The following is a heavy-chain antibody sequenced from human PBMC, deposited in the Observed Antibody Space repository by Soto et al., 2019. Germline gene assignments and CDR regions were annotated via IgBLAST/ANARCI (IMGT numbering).Heavy chain of an antibody. V-gene: IGHV1-69*13. CDR1: GGTFSSYV. Sequence: SVKVSCKASGGTFSSYVISWVRQAPGQGLEWMGGIIPIFGTADYAQKFQGRVTITADESTSTAYMELSSLRSEDTAVYFCAKTIPPLDDYNTSGFFDPWGQGTLVTVSS. J-gene: IGHJ5*02. CDR2: IIPIFGTA. CDR3: AKTIPPLDDYNTSGFFDP. D-gene: IGHD3-22*01.